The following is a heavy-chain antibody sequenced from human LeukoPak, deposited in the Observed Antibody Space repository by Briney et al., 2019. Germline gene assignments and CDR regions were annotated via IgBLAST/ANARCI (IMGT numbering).Heavy chain of an antibody. CDR1: GGSISSYY. J-gene: IGHJ5*02. Sequence: SETVSLTCTVSGGSISSYYWSWTRQPPGKGLEWIGYIYYSGSSNYNPSLKSRVTISVDTSKNQFSLKLSSMTAADTAVYYCARFRTTFGELNHWGQGALVADPS. V-gene: IGHV4-59*01. CDR3: ARFRTTFGELNH. CDR2: IYYSGSS. D-gene: IGHD3-10*01.